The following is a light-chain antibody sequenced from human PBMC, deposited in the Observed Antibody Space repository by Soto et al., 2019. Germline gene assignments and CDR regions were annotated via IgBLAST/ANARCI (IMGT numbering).Light chain of an antibody. CDR3: QKYNSSPPLT. Sequence: DLQLTPSQSALSASVGDRVNITGRASQGISYYLPWYQQKPGKVPTLRIYAASTLHTGVPSRFSGSGSGTDFILTITILQPEDVATYYCQKYNSSPPLTFGGGTKVEIK. V-gene: IGKV1-27*01. CDR2: AAS. J-gene: IGKJ4*01. CDR1: QGISYY.